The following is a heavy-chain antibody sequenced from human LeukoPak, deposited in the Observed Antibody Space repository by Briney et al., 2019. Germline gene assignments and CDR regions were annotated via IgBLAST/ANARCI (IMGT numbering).Heavy chain of an antibody. D-gene: IGHD6-19*01. CDR1: GFTFSSYS. CDR2: ISSSSSAI. CDR3: ARGYYSSGRYYFDY. V-gene: IGHV3-48*04. Sequence: GGSLRLSCAASGFTFSSYSMHWVRQAPGKGLEWVSYISSSSSAICYADSVKGRFTISRDNAKDSLYLQMNSLRAEDTAVYYCARGYYSSGRYYFDYWGQGTLVTVTS. J-gene: IGHJ4*02.